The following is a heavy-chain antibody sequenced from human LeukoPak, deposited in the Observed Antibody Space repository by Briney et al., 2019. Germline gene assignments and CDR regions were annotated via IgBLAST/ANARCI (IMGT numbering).Heavy chain of an antibody. CDR2: INQHGGEK. Sequence: PGGSLRLSCAASGFTFSSYWMSWVRQAPGKGLEWVANINQHGGEKYYVDSVKGRFTISRDNSKNTLYLQMNSLRAEDTAVYYCAKDRVDYVWGSYREALDYWGQGTLVTVSS. CDR3: AKDRVDYVWGSYREALDY. J-gene: IGHJ4*02. D-gene: IGHD3-16*02. V-gene: IGHV3-7*01. CDR1: GFTFSSYW.